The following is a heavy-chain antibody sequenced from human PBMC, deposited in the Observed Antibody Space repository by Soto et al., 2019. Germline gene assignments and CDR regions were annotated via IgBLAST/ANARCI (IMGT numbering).Heavy chain of an antibody. CDR1: GGSISSGGYY. D-gene: IGHD3-3*02. Sequence: SETLSLTCTVSGGSISSGGYYWSWIRQHPGKGLEWIGYIYYSGSTYYNPSLKSRVTISVDTSKNQFSLKLSSVTAADTAVYYCARVGFLEWLSNWFDPWGQGTLVTVSS. CDR2: IYYSGST. CDR3: ARVGFLEWLSNWFDP. J-gene: IGHJ5*02. V-gene: IGHV4-31*03.